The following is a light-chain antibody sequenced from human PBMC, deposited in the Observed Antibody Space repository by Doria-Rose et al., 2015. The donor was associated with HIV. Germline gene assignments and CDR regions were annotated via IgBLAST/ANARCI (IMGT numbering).Light chain of an antibody. CDR2: AAS. V-gene: IGKV1-39*01. Sequence: TQPPSYLSASEGDRVTITCRASQSISSYLNWYQQKPGKAPKLLIYAASSLQSGVPSRFRGSGSGTDFTLTISSLQPEDFATYYCQESYSTPGTFGQGTKVDIK. CDR3: QESYSTPGT. CDR1: QSISSY. J-gene: IGKJ1*01.